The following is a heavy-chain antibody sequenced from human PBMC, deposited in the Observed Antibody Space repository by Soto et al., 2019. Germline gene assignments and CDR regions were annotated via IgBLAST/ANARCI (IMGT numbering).Heavy chain of an antibody. V-gene: IGHV3-30*19. CDR2: IWDDGTNN. CDR1: GFTFRTYG. CDR3: ATITVVRGVTYDAFDF. Sequence: QVQLVESGGGVVQPGRSLRLSCAASGFTFRTYGMHWVRQAPGKGLEWVAVIWDDGTNNYYADSVKGRFTISRDNSKNTLFLQMNSLRSEDTAVYYCATITVVRGVTYDAFDFWGQGTMVTVSS. D-gene: IGHD3-10*01. J-gene: IGHJ3*01.